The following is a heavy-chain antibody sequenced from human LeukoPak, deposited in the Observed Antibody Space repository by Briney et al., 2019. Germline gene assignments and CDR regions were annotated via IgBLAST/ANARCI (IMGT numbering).Heavy chain of an antibody. V-gene: IGHV4-59*01. J-gene: IGHJ4*02. CDR1: GGSISSYY. Sequence: SETLSLTRTGSGGSISSYYWNWIRQPPWKGLEGIGYIYYSGSNNYNRSLKSRVTISVDTSKEQSALKLSSVNGADTAVYYWARAVVGASKDYFVYWGQGTLVTVSS. D-gene: IGHD1-26*01. CDR3: ARAVVGASKDYFVY. CDR2: IYYSGSN.